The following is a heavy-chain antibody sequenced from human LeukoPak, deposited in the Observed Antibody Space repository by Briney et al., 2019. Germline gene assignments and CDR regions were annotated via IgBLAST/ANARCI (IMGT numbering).Heavy chain of an antibody. V-gene: IGHV3-23*01. J-gene: IGHJ6*03. CDR2: ISGSGGST. Sequence: GGPLRLSCAASGFTFSSYAMSWVRQAPGKGLEWVSAISGSGGSTYYADSVKGRFTISRDNSKNTLYLQMNSLRAEDTAVYYCAKGGSSSSPYYYYYMDVWGKGTTVTVSS. D-gene: IGHD6-6*01. CDR3: AKGGSSSSPYYYYYMDV. CDR1: GFTFSSYA.